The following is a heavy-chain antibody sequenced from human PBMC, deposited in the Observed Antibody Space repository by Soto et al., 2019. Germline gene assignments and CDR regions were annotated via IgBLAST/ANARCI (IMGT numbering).Heavy chain of an antibody. CDR3: ARAGAATYGMEV. CDR1: GFTFRSHG. J-gene: IGHJ6*02. CDR2: IWFDGSKK. D-gene: IGHD6-25*01. Sequence: QVQLVESGGGVVQPGRSLKLSCAASGFTFRSHGMHWVRQAPGKGLEWVAVIWFDGSKKYYADSVKGRFTISRDDSKNRLDLEMNSLRAEERAVYYCARAGAATYGMEVWGQGTTVTVSS. V-gene: IGHV3-33*01.